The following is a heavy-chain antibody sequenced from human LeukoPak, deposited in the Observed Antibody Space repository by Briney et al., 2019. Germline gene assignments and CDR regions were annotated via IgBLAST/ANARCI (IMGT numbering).Heavy chain of an antibody. V-gene: IGHV3-53*01. CDR1: GFTVSSNY. Sequence: PGGSLRLSCAASGFTVSSNYMSRVRQAPGKGLEWVSVIYSGGSTYYADSVKGRFTISRDNSKNTLYLQMNSLRAEDTAVYYCARSGDIVVVPPDYYYYYMDVWGKGTTVTVSS. J-gene: IGHJ6*03. CDR3: ARSGDIVVVPPDYYYYYMDV. D-gene: IGHD2-2*01. CDR2: IYSGGST.